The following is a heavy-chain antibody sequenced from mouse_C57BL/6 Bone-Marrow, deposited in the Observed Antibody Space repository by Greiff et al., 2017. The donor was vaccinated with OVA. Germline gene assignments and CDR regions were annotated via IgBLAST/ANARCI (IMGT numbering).Heavy chain of an antibody. V-gene: IGHV1-59*01. J-gene: IGHJ1*03. D-gene: IGHD2-2*01. Sequence: QVQLQQPGAELVRPGTSVKLSCKASGYTFTSYWMHWVKQRPGQGLEWIGVIDPSASYTNYNQKFKGKATLTVDTSSSTAYMQLSSLTSEDSAVYYCASRGLTNWYFDVWGTGTTVTVSS. CDR3: ASRGLTNWYFDV. CDR2: IDPSASYT. CDR1: GYTFTSYW.